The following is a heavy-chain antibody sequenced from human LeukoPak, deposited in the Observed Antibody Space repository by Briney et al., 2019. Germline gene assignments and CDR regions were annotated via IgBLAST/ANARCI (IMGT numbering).Heavy chain of an antibody. V-gene: IGHV3-23*01. CDR3: AKGSRPGYSYGPREYYYYMDV. Sequence: PGGSLRLSCAASGFTLSSYAMSWVRQGPGKGLEWVSAISVSGNTYHADSVKGRFTISRDSSKNTLYLQMNSLRAGDAAVYYCAKGSRPGYSYGPREYYYYMDVWGKGTTVTVSS. CDR2: ISVSGNT. CDR1: GFTLSSYA. D-gene: IGHD5-18*01. J-gene: IGHJ6*03.